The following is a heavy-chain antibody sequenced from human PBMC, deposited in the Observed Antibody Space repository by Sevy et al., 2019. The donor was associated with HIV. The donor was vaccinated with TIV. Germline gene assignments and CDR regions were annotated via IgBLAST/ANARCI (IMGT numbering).Heavy chain of an antibody. Sequence: GGSLRLSCAASGLTFSDYYMSWIRQAPGKGLEWLSYISSSGTTLYSADSVKGRFAISRDNAKNSLYLQMNSLRAEDTAVYFCVGRRYSWTYSWSYHFDYWGQGALVTVSS. J-gene: IGHJ4*02. D-gene: IGHD5-18*01. V-gene: IGHV3-11*01. CDR3: VGRRYSWTYSWSYHFDY. CDR1: GLTFSDYY. CDR2: ISSSGTTL.